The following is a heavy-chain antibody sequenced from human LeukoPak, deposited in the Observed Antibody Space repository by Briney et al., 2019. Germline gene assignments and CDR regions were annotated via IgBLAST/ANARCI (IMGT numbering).Heavy chain of an antibody. CDR2: INPNSGAT. V-gene: IGHV1-2*02. J-gene: IGHJ5*02. CDR1: GYTFTGYL. D-gene: IGHD3-10*01. Sequence: ASVKVSCKASGYTFTGYLIHWVRQAPGQGLEWMGWINPNSGATYYAQKFQGRVTMARDSSISTAYVELSRLKSGDTAVYYCARGRSNTSWFGWFDPWGQGTRVTVSS. CDR3: ARGRSNTSWFGWFDP.